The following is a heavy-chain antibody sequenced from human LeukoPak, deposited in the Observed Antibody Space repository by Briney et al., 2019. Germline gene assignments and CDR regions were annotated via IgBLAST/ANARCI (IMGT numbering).Heavy chain of an antibody. Sequence: PSETLSLTCTVSGGSISSSSYYWGWLRQPPGKGLEWIGSIYYSGSTYYNPSLKSRVTISVDTSKNQFSLKLSSVTAADTAVYYCARRIVVNEDGSGSLWNWFDPWGQGTLVTVSS. V-gene: IGHV4-39*01. CDR1: GGSISSSSYY. J-gene: IGHJ5*02. CDR2: IYYSGST. D-gene: IGHD3-10*01. CDR3: ARRIVVNEDGSGSLWNWFDP.